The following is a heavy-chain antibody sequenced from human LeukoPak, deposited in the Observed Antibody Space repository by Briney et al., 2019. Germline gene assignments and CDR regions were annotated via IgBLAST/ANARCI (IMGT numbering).Heavy chain of an antibody. J-gene: IGHJ5*02. CDR1: GGSISSSNW. D-gene: IGHD3-10*01. Sequence: PSGTLSLTCAVSGGSISSSNWWSWVRQAPGKGLEWVANIKQDGSEKYYVDSVKGRFTISRDNAKNSLYLQMNSLRAEDTAVYYCARDHFIFGYYYGSGSSNWFDPWGQGTLVTVSS. CDR3: ARDHFIFGYYYGSGSSNWFDP. V-gene: IGHV3-7*01. CDR2: IKQDGSEK.